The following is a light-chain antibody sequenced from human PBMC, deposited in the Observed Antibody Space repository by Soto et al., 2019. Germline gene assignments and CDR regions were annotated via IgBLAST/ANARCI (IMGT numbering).Light chain of an antibody. J-gene: IGLJ2*01. Sequence: QSVLTQPPSVSGAPGQRVTISCTGSSSNIGAGYDVHWYQQLPGTAPKLLIYGNTNRPSGVPDRFSGSKSGISASLAITGLQAEDEADYYCQSYDSRLSVVFGGGTKLTVL. CDR2: GNT. V-gene: IGLV1-40*01. CDR3: QSYDSRLSVV. CDR1: SSNIGAGYD.